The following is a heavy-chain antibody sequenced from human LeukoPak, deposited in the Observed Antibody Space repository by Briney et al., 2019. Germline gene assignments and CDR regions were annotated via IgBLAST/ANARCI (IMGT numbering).Heavy chain of an antibody. V-gene: IGHV3-21*01. J-gene: IGHJ3*02. CDR3: ARFSGDDAFDI. CDR1: GFTFSSYA. Sequence: PGGSLRLSCAASGFTFSSYAMSWVRQAPGKGLEWVSSISSSSSYIYYADSVKGRFTISRDNAKNSLYLQMDSLRAEDTAVYYCARFSGDDAFDIWGQGTMVTVSS. CDR2: ISSSSSYI. D-gene: IGHD3-10*01.